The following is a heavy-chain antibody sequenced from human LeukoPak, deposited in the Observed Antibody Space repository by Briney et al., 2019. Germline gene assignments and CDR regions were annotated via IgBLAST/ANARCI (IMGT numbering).Heavy chain of an antibody. CDR1: GITFSTYA. Sequence: PGGSLRLSCAASGITFSTYAMTWVRQAPGKGLEWIGEINHSGSTNYNPSLKSRVTISVDTSKNQFSLKLSSVTAADTAVYYCARGPEDTAMVKEESPWGQGTLVTVSS. V-gene: IGHV4-34*01. CDR3: ARGPEDTAMVKEESP. J-gene: IGHJ5*02. D-gene: IGHD5-18*01. CDR2: INHSGST.